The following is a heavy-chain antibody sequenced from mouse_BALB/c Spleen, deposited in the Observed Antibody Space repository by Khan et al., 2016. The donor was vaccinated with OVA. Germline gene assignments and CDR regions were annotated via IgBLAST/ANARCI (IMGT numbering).Heavy chain of an antibody. V-gene: IGHV1S81*02. CDR1: GYMFTSYY. CDR3: TRSGYGSFVY. CDR2: INPNSGGT. Sequence: QVQLQQSGAELVKPGASVKLSCKASGYMFTSYYMYWVKQRPGQGLEWIGEINPNSGGTNFNEKFKSKATLTVDKSSSKAYMQLSSLTSEDSAVYYCTRSGYGSFVYWGQGTLVTVSA. J-gene: IGHJ3*01. D-gene: IGHD2-2*01.